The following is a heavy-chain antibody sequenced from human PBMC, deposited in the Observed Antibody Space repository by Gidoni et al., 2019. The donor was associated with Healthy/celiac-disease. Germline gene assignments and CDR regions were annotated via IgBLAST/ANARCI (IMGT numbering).Heavy chain of an antibody. V-gene: IGHV1-2*04. CDR3: ARVGGYCSGGSCYLDY. CDR1: GYTFTGYY. Sequence: QVQLVQSGAEVKKPGASVKVSCKAPGYTFTGYYMHWVRQAPGQGLERMGWINPNSGGTNYAQKFQGWVTMTRSTSISTAYMELSRLRSDDTAVDYCARVGGYCSGGSCYLDYWGQGTLVTVSS. J-gene: IGHJ4*02. CDR2: INPNSGGT. D-gene: IGHD2-15*01.